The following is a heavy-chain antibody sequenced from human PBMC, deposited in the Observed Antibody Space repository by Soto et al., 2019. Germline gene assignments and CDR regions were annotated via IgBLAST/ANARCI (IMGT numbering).Heavy chain of an antibody. CDR3: ARSCSYDGSGFYQFDS. CDR1: GGSTSNYY. J-gene: IGHJ4*02. Sequence: SETLSLTCTVSGGSTSNYYWSWIRQPPGKGLDWIGYIYYTGSTNYTPSLRSRVTISVDTSKNQFSLKLSSVTAADTAVYYCARSCSYDGSGFYQFDSWGQGTLVTVSS. CDR2: IYYTGST. D-gene: IGHD3-22*01. V-gene: IGHV4-59*01.